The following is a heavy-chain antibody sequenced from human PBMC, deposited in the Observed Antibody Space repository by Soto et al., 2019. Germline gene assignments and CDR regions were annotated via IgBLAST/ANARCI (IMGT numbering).Heavy chain of an antibody. CDR1: GGSISSEYYH. J-gene: IGHJ6*02. Sequence: QVQLQESGPGLVRPSQTLSLTCTVSGGSISSEYYHWTWIRQAPGKGLEWIGYIHYSGSVHYNPSPQSRLTMSVDTSKNLFSRKLGAVTAADTAVYFCAREDDGGDRDYYGLDVWGQGTTVTVSS. CDR2: IHYSGSV. CDR3: AREDDGGDRDYYGLDV. V-gene: IGHV4-30-4*01. D-gene: IGHD2-21*02.